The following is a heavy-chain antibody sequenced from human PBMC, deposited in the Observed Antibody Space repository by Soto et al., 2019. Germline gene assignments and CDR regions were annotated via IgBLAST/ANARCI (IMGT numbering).Heavy chain of an antibody. J-gene: IGHJ4*02. CDR1: GFTFSSYA. V-gene: IGHV3-23*01. CDR3: AKAGERVLWFWECFDY. D-gene: IGHD3-10*01. Sequence: GGSLRLSCAASGFTFSSYAMSWVRQAPGKGLEWVSAISGSGGSTYYADSVKGRFTISRDNSKNTLYLQMNSLRAEDTAVYYCAKAGERVLWFWECFDYWGQGALVTVSS. CDR2: ISGSGGST.